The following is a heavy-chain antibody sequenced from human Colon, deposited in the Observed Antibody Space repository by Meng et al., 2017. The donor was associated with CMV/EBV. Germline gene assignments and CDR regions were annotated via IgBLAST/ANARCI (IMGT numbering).Heavy chain of an antibody. J-gene: IGHJ4*02. CDR1: GFTFTTYA. CDR3: ARERK. V-gene: IGHV3-30*04. Sequence: VGSLGLSCTASGFTFTTYAMPWVRPAPGKGLEWVAVISYDGSNKYNADSVKGRFTISRDNSKNTLYLQMNSLRAEDTAVYYCARERKWGQGTLVTVSS. CDR2: ISYDGSNK.